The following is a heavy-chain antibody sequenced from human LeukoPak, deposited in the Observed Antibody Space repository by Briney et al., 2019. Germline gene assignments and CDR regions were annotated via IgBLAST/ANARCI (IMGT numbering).Heavy chain of an antibody. CDR3: GRDRVESSGYYYYYGMDV. Sequence: SETLSLTCTVSGGSISTYYWSWIRQPAGKGLGWIGRLYTSGSTHYNPSLKSRLTMSADTSTNQFSLKLRSVTAADTAVYYCGRDRVESSGYYYYYGMDVWGQGTTVTVSS. V-gene: IGHV4-4*07. CDR1: GGSISTYY. D-gene: IGHD3-22*01. CDR2: LYTSGST. J-gene: IGHJ6*02.